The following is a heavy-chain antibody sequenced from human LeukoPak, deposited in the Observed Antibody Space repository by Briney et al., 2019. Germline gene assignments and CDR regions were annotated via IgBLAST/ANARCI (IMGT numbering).Heavy chain of an antibody. V-gene: IGHV4-4*02. D-gene: IGHD3-9*01. CDR1: GGSISSSNW. J-gene: IGHJ3*02. CDR3: ARKFVLRYSDAFDI. Sequence: KPSETLSLTCTVSGGSISSSNWWSWVRQPPGRGLEWIGEIYHSGSTNYNPSLKSRVTISVDKSKNQFSLKLSSVTAADTAVYYCARKFVLRYSDAFDIWGQGTMVTVSS. CDR2: IYHSGST.